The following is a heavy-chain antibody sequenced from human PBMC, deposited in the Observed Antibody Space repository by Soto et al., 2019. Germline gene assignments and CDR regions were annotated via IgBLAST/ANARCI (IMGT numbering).Heavy chain of an antibody. CDR2: IYSADNT. V-gene: IGHV3-66*01. CDR1: GLSVSSND. J-gene: IGHJ4*01. Sequence: GGSLRLSCVASGLSVSSNDMSWVRQAPGKGLECVSIIYSADNTFYVDSVKGRFIISRDNSKNTVYLQMNSLRADDTAVYYCARGSLYWGQGTLVTVSS. CDR3: ARGSLY.